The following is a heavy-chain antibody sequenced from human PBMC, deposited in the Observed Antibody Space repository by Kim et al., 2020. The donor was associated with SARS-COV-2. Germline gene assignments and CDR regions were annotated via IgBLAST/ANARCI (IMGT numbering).Heavy chain of an antibody. CDR1: GGSFSGYY. V-gene: IGHV4-34*01. CDR2: INHSGST. D-gene: IGHD3-10*01. CDR3: ARGQSRAYYGSGNWFDP. J-gene: IGHJ5*02. Sequence: SETLSLTCAVYGGSFSGYYWSWIRQPPGKGLEWIGEINHSGSTNYNPSLKSRVTISVDTSKNQFSLKLSSVTAADTAVYYCARGQSRAYYGSGNWFDPWGQGTLVTVSS.